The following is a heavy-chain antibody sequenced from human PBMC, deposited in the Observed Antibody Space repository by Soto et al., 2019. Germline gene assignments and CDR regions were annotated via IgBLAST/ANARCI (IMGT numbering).Heavy chain of an antibody. V-gene: IGHV3-33*01. CDR1: GCTFSSYA. CDR2: IWFDGSNK. Sequence: GGSLRLSCAASGCTFSSYAIPWVRQAPGKGLEWVAIIWFDGSNKYYADSVKGRFSITRDNSKNTLFLQMDSLRAEDTAVYYCARGQLPAATTYFDFWGQGTLVTVSS. J-gene: IGHJ4*02. CDR3: ARGQLPAATTYFDF. D-gene: IGHD2-15*01.